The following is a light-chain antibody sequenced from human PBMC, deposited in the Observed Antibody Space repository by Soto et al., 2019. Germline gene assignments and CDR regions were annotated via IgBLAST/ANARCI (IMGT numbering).Light chain of an antibody. J-gene: IGLJ2*01. V-gene: IGLV2-14*03. CDR2: DVS. CDR1: SSDVGGYSY. Sequence: QSALTQPASVSGSPGQSITISCTGTSSDVGGYSYVSWYQQHPGKAPKLIIYDVSNRPSGVSNRFSGSKSGNTASLTISGLKAEDEDGYYCSSYPSSSSLVFGGGTKLTVL. CDR3: SSYPSSSSLV.